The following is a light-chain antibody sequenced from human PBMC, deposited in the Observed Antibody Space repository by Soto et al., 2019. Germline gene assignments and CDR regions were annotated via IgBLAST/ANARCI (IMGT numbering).Light chain of an antibody. CDR2: DVS. CDR1: SSDVGGYNY. CDR3: TSYTSSNTHV. J-gene: IGLJ1*01. V-gene: IGLV2-14*01. Sequence: QAALTQPASVSGSRGHSITISCTGTSSDVGGYNYVSWLQQHPGKVPKLIIYDVSSRPSGGSNRFSGSKSGNTASLTISGLQAEDEADYYCTSYTSSNTHVFGGGTKVTVL.